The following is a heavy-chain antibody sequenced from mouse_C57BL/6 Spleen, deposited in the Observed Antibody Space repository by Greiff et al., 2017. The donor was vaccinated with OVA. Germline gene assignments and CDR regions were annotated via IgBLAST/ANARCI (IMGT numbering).Heavy chain of an antibody. J-gene: IGHJ4*01. Sequence: VQLQQSGPELVKPGASVKISCKASGYAFSSSWMNWVKQRPGKGLEWIGRIYPGDGDTNYNGKFKGKATLTADKSSSTAYMQLSSLTSEDSAVYFGARGYDYHYYAMDYWGQGTSVTVSS. CDR2: IYPGDGDT. V-gene: IGHV1-82*01. D-gene: IGHD2-4*01. CDR3: ARGYDYHYYAMDY. CDR1: GYAFSSSW.